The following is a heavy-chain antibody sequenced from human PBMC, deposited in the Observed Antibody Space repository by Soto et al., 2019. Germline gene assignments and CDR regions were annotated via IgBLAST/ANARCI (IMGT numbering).Heavy chain of an antibody. Sequence: PSETMSLTSTVSGGSLSDAYWSWIRQPAGKGLECIGRILPGGSTNFNPSLKSRVTLSVDTSKNQFSLRLTSVTAADTAIYYCAREAPWGTTKFDFWGPGTPVTV. CDR2: ILPGGST. CDR1: GGSLSDAY. D-gene: IGHD7-27*01. J-gene: IGHJ1*01. CDR3: AREAPWGTTKFDF. V-gene: IGHV4-4*07.